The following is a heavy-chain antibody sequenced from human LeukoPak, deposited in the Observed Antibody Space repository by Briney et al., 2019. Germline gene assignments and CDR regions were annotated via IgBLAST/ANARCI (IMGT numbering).Heavy chain of an antibody. D-gene: IGHD2-15*01. J-gene: IGHJ4*02. CDR3: TTRSPARYCSDGACYSSADY. Sequence: GGSLRLSCAASGFTFSSYAMHWVRQAPGKGLEWVAVISYDGSNKYYADSVKGRFTISRDNSKNTLYLQMNSLRAEDTAVYYCTTRSPARYCSDGACYSSADYWGQGTLVTVSS. CDR1: GFTFSSYA. V-gene: IGHV3-30-3*01. CDR2: ISYDGSNK.